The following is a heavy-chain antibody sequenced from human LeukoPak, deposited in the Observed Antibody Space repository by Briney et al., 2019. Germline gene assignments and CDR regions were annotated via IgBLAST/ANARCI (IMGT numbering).Heavy chain of an antibody. D-gene: IGHD3-16*02. CDR3: ARVYYHYVWGSYRYDYFDY. J-gene: IGHJ4*02. CDR1: GFTVSSNY. V-gene: IGHV3-53*01. CDR2: IYSSGTT. Sequence: PGGSLRLSCAASGFTVSSNYMSWVRQTPGKGLEWVSVIYSSGTTYYADSMKGRVTISRDNSKNTLYLLMNSLRAEDTAVYYCARVYYHYVWGSYRYDYFDYWGQGTLVTVSS.